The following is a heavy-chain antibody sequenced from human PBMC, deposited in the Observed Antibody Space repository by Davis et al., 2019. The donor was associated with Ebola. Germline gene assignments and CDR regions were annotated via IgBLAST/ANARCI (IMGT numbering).Heavy chain of an antibody. CDR3: ARESRQWLSPFDY. CDR2: INTNTGNP. D-gene: IGHD6-19*01. V-gene: IGHV7-4-1*02. Sequence: ASVKVSCKASGYTFTSYGISWVRQAPGHGLEWMGWINTNTGNPTYAQGFTGRFVFSLDTSVSTSYLQISSLKAEDTAVYYCARESRQWLSPFDYWGQGTLVTVSS. CDR1: GYTFTSYG. J-gene: IGHJ4*02.